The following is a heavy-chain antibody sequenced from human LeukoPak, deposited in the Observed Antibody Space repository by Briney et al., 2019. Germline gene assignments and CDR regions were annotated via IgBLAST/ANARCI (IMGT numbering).Heavy chain of an antibody. J-gene: IGHJ4*02. CDR1: GGTFSSYA. D-gene: IGHD6-6*01. CDR3: ASSSSKYYFDY. CDR2: IIPIFGTA. V-gene: IGHV1-69*05. Sequence: GAPVKVSCKASGGTFSSYAISWVRQAPGQGLEWMGGIIPIFGTANYAQKFQGRVTITTDESTGTAYMELSSLRSEDTAVYYCASSSSKYYFDYWGQGTLVTVSS.